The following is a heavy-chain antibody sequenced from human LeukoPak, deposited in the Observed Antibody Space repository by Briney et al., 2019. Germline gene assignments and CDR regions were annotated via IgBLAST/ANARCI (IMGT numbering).Heavy chain of an antibody. J-gene: IGHJ4*02. V-gene: IGHV1-24*01. CDR2: FDPEDGET. CDR1: GYTLTELS. D-gene: IGHD5-12*01. CDR3: ATPLRGYDPPYFDC. Sequence: ASVKVSCKVSGYTLTELSMHWVRQAPGKGLEWMGDFDPEDGETIYAQKFQGRVTMTEDTSTDTAYMELSSLRSEDTAVYYCATPLRGYDPPYFDCWGQGTLVTVSS.